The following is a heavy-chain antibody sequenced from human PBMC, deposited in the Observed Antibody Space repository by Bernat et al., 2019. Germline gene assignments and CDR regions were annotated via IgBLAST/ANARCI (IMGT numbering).Heavy chain of an antibody. J-gene: IGHJ4*02. Sequence: QITLKESGATLVKPTQTLTLTCTFSGFSPITCGVGVGWIRQPPGKALEWLALIYGNDDKRYRPSLKSRLTITKDTSKNQVVLTMTNMEPVETATYYCGRWRPAKLVGKIDYWDQGTLVTGSS. V-gene: IGHV2-5*01. CDR2: IYGNDDK. CDR1: GFSPITCGVG. CDR3: GRWRPAKLVGKIDY. D-gene: IGHD6-6*01.